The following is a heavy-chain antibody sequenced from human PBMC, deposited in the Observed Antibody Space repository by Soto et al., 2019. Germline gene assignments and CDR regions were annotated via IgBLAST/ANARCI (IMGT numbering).Heavy chain of an antibody. Sequence: QVQLVESGGGVVQPGRSLRLSCAASGFTFSSYAMHWFRQAPGKGLEWVAVISYDGSNKYYADSVKGRFTISRDNSKNTLYLQMNSLRAEDTAVYYCAGLSSAYWGQGTLVTVS. D-gene: IGHD3-16*02. CDR2: ISYDGSNK. V-gene: IGHV3-30-3*01. CDR3: AGLSSAY. J-gene: IGHJ4*02. CDR1: GFTFSSYA.